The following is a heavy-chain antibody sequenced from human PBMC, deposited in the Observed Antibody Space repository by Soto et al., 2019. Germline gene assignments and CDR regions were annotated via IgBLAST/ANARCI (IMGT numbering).Heavy chain of an antibody. CDR3: VRRTLFSGYRAYFDY. V-gene: IGHV5-51*01. J-gene: IGHJ4*02. D-gene: IGHD5-12*01. CDR1: GYSFTSYS. Sequence: GESLKISCRGSGYSFTSYSIAWVRQMPGKGLEWMGIIYPADSDTNYSPSFQGQVTISCDKSISTTYLQWSSLKASDTAMYYCVRRTLFSGYRAYFDYWGQGTPVTVSS. CDR2: IYPADSDT.